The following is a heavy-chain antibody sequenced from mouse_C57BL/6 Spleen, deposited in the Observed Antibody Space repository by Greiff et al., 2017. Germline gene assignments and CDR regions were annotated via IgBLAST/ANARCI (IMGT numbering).Heavy chain of an antibody. CDR1: GFTFSSYA. CDR2: ISDGGSYT. V-gene: IGHV5-4*01. Sequence: EVQGVESGGGLVKPGGSLKLSCAASGFTFSSYAMSWVRQTPEKRLEWVATISDGGSYTYYPDNVKGRFTISRDNAKNNLYLQMSHLKSEDTAMYYCAREGFDYAMDYWGQGTSVTVSS. J-gene: IGHJ4*01. CDR3: AREGFDYAMDY.